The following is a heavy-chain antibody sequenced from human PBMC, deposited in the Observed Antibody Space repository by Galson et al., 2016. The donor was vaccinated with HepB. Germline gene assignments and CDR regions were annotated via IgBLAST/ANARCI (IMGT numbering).Heavy chain of an antibody. Sequence: PALVKPTQTLTLTCTFSGFSLSTGGMCLSWIRQPPGKALEWLALIDWAGSKYYSTSLKRRLTISKDTSKNQVVLTMTNLDPVDTATYYCARMDGYTRNRGYYGMDVWGQGTTVTVSS. CDR2: IDWAGSK. J-gene: IGHJ6*02. D-gene: IGHD5-24*01. V-gene: IGHV2-70*01. CDR3: ARMDGYTRNRGYYGMDV. CDR1: GFSLSTGGMC.